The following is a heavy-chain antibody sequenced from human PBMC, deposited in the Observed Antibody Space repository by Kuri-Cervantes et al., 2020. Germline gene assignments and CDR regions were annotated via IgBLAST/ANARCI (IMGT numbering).Heavy chain of an antibody. CDR2: ISAYNGNT. V-gene: IGHV1-18*01. D-gene: IGHD6-19*01. CDR3: ARVCPAYSRGWYIYYYYGMDV. J-gene: IGHJ6*02. CDR1: GYTFTSYG. Sequence: ASVKVSCKASGYTFTSYGISWVRQDPGQGLEWMGWISAYNGNTNYAQKLQGRVTMTTDTSTSTAYMELRSLRSDDTAVYYCARVCPAYSRGWYIYYYYGMDVWGQGTTVTVSS.